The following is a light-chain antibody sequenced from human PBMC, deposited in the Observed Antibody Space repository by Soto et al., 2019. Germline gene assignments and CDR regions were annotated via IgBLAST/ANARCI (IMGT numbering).Light chain of an antibody. J-gene: IGKJ2*01. Sequence: EIVLTQSPATLPLSPGERATLACRASQRVSSYLAWYQQKPGQAPRPLIYDASNRTTGIPARFSGGRSVTDFTLTISSLEPEDFAVYYCQQRFNWPRFTFGQGTKLEIK. CDR1: QRVSSY. CDR3: QQRFNWPRFT. V-gene: IGKV3-11*01. CDR2: DAS.